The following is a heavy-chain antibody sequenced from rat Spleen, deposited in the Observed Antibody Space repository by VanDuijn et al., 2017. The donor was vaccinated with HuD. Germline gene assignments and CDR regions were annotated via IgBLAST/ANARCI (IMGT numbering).Heavy chain of an antibody. J-gene: IGHJ3*01. D-gene: IGHD1-1*01. V-gene: IGHV3-3*01. CDR1: DHSITNGYR. CDR2: INSAGST. Sequence: EVQLQESGPGLVKPSQSLSLTCSVTDHSITNGYRWNWIRKLPGNKLEWMGYINSAGSTVYNPSLKSRISITRDTSKNQFFLQVNSVSTEDTATYYCATSEGVHYYLPFAYWGQGTLVTVS. CDR3: ATSEGVHYYLPFAY.